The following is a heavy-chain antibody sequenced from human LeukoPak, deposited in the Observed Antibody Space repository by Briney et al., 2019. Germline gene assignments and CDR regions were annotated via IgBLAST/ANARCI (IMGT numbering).Heavy chain of an antibody. D-gene: IGHD6-19*01. CDR2: IYYSGST. J-gene: IGHJ4*02. CDR1: GGSISSYY. CDR3: ASSGYSSGGTIDY. Sequence: SETLSLTRTVSGGSISSYYWSWIRQPPGKGLEWIGYIYYSGSTNYNPSLKSRVTISVDTSKNQFSLKLSSVTAADTAVYYCASSGYSSGGTIDYWGQGTLVTVSS. V-gene: IGHV4-59*01.